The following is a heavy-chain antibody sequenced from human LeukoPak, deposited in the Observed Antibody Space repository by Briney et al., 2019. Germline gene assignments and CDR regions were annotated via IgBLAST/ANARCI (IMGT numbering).Heavy chain of an antibody. J-gene: IGHJ5*02. CDR1: GYSISSGYY. CDR3: ARDRGIYGSGSYFWFDP. CDR2: IYTSGST. D-gene: IGHD3-10*01. V-gene: IGHV4-4*07. Sequence: SETLSLTCTVSGYSISSGYYWSWIRQPAGKGLEWIGRIYTSGSTNYNPSLKSRVTMSVDTSKNQFSLKLSSVTAADTAVYYCARDRGIYGSGSYFWFDPWGQGTLVTVSS.